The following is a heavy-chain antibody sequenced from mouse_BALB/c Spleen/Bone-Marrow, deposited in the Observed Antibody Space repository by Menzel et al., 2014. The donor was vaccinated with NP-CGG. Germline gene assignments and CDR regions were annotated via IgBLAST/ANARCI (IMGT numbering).Heavy chain of an antibody. CDR3: SAYGSYGWEY. J-gene: IGHJ4*01. D-gene: IGHD2-10*02. CDR1: GFNIKDSY. CDR2: IDPENGDT. Sequence: VQLQQSGAELVRSGASVKLSCTGSGFNIKDSYIHWVKQRPGQGLEWIGWIDPENGDTEYAPKFQGKATMTADTSSTTASLELSSLTSEDTAVYYCSAYGSYGWEYWGQGTSVTVSA. V-gene: IGHV14-4*02.